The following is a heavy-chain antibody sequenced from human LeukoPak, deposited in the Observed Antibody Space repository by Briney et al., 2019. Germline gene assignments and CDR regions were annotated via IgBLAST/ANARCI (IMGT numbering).Heavy chain of an antibody. J-gene: IGHJ4*02. V-gene: IGHV3-48*01. CDR2: ISSSSSTM. CDR1: GLTFSSYS. D-gene: IGHD5-18*01. CDR3: ARDNSFGFAY. Sequence: GGSLRLSCAASGLTFSSYSMNWVRQAPGKGLEWVSYISSSSSTMYYADSVKGRFTISRDNAKNSLYLQMNSLRAEDTAVYYCARDNSFGFAYWGQGTLVTVSS.